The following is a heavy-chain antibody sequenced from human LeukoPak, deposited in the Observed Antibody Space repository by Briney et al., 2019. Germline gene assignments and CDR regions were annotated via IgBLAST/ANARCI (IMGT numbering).Heavy chain of an antibody. CDR1: GGSISSYY. D-gene: IGHD1-26*01. V-gene: IGHV4-59*01. CDR3: ARVSFRSGGRWVFDY. Sequence: SETLSLTCTVSGGSISSYYWSWIRQPPGKGLEWIGYIYYSGSTNYNPSLKSRVTISVDTSKNQLSLKLSSVTAADTAVYYCARVSFRSGGRWVFDYWGQGTLVTVSS. J-gene: IGHJ4*02. CDR2: IYYSGST.